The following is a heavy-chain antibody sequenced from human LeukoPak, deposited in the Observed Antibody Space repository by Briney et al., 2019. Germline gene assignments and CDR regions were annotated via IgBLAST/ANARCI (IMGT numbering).Heavy chain of an antibody. CDR2: ISSSGRTI. D-gene: IGHD6-13*01. V-gene: IGHV3-11*04. CDR3: ARRAIAEGFDY. Sequence: PGGSLRLSCAASGFTVSSNYMSWVRQAPGKGLEWVSYISSSGRTIYYADSVKGRFTISRDNAKNSLYLQMNSLRVEDTAVYYCARRAIAEGFDYWGQGSLVTVSS. CDR1: GFTVSSNY. J-gene: IGHJ4*02.